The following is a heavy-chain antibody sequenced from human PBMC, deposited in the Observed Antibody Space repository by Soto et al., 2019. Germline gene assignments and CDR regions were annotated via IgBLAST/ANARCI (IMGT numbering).Heavy chain of an antibody. CDR1: GGSMSTYY. J-gene: IGHJ5*02. CDR2: IYASGST. Sequence: PSETLSLTCTASGGSMSTYYWNWIRQPPGKGLESIGYIYASGSTNYNPSFKSRVAISIDTSKRQISLNLTSVTAADTAVYYCARGDRNSYSSDWFDPWGHGTLVTVSS. CDR3: ARGDRNSYSSDWFDP. D-gene: IGHD2-21*01. V-gene: IGHV4-59*01.